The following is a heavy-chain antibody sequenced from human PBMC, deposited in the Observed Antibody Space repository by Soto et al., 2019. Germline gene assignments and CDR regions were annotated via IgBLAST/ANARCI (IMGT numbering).Heavy chain of an antibody. CDR3: ARRPVYYYDSSGYYYFDY. V-gene: IGHV5-51*01. CDR2: IYPGDSDT. Sequence: GESLKISCKGSGYSFTSYWIGWVRQMPGKGLEWMGIIYPGDSDTRYSPSFQGQVTISADKSISTAYLQWSSLKASDTAMYYCARRPVYYYDSSGYYYFDYWGQGTLVTVSS. CDR1: GYSFTSYW. J-gene: IGHJ4*02. D-gene: IGHD3-22*01.